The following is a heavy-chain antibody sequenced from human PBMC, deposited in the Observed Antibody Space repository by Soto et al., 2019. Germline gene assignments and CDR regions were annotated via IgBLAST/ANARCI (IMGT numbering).Heavy chain of an antibody. V-gene: IGHV4-30-4*01. CDR3: ARGGYSGYDPPFFDY. CDR2: IYYSGST. D-gene: IGHD5-12*01. Sequence: SETLSLTCTVSGGSISSGDYYWSWIRQPPGKGLEWIGYIYYSGSTYYNPSLKSRVTISVDTSKNQFSLKLSSVTAADTAVYYCARGGYSGYDPPFFDYWGQGTLVTVSS. CDR1: GGSISSGDYY. J-gene: IGHJ4*02.